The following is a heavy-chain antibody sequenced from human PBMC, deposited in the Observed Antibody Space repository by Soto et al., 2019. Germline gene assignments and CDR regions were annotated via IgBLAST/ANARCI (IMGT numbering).Heavy chain of an antibody. CDR1: GYTFTSYY. CDR3: ARDSGDTGYYYYRMDV. Sequence: QVQLVQSGAEVKKPGASVKVSCKASGYTFTSYYMHWVRQAPGQGLEWMGIINPSGGSTSYAQKFQGRVTMTRDTSTSTVYMELSSLRSEDTAVYYCARDSGDTGYYYYRMDVWGQGTTVTVSS. CDR2: INPSGGST. J-gene: IGHJ6*02. V-gene: IGHV1-46*01. D-gene: IGHD2-21*02.